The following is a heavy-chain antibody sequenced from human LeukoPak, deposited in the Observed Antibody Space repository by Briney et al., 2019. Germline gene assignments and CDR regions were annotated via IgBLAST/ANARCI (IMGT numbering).Heavy chain of an antibody. J-gene: IGHJ4*02. V-gene: IGHV3-23*01. Sequence: GGSLRLSCAASGFTFSSYSMNWVRQAPGKGLEWVSGISGSGGSTYYADSVKGRFTISRDNSKNTLYLQMKSLRSEDTAVYYCATDLLVHGDYWGQGTLVTVSS. CDR2: ISGSGGST. CDR1: GFTFSSYS. D-gene: IGHD3-10*01. CDR3: ATDLLVHGDY.